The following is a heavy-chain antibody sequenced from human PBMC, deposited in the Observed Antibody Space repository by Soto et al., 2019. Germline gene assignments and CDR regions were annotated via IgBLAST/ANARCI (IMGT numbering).Heavy chain of an antibody. J-gene: IGHJ3*02. V-gene: IGHV1-2*04. CDR3: ARATKQQLVVGDAFDI. CDR2: INPNSGGT. CDR1: GYTFTGYY. Sequence: ASVKVSCKASGYTFTGYYMHWVRQAPGQGLEWMGWINPNSGGTNYAQKFQGWVTMTRDTSISTAYMELSRLRSDDTAVYYCARATKQQLVVGDAFDIWGQGTMVT. D-gene: IGHD6-13*01.